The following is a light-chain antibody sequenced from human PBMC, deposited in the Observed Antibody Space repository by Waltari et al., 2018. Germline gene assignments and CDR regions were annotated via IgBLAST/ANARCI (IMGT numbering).Light chain of an antibody. J-gene: IGKJ1*01. CDR3: QQYDSFPWT. Sequence: DIQMTQSPSTLSAFVGDRVTITCRASQSIRSYLAWYQQRPGEAPKLLIYQASSLESGVASRFSGGGSGTEFTLTITSLQPDDVATYYCQQYDSFPWTFGQGTKVEIK. CDR1: QSIRSY. V-gene: IGKV1-5*03. CDR2: QAS.